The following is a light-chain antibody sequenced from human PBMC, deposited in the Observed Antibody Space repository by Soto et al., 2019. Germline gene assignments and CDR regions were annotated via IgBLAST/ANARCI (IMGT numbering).Light chain of an antibody. J-gene: IGKJ4*01. CDR1: QSVSSSY. V-gene: IGKV3-20*01. CDR2: GAS. CDR3: QQYGSSPLT. Sequence: EIVLTQSPGTLSLSPGERATLSCRASQSVSSSYLDWYQQKPGQAPRLLIYGASSRVTGIPDRFSGSGSGIDFTLTISRLEPEDFAVYYCQQYGSSPLTFGGGTKVEIK.